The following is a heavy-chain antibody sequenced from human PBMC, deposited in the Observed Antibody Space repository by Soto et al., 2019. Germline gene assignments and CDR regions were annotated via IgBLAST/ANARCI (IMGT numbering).Heavy chain of an antibody. CDR3: ARDGIGGTVFRGYLDY. CDR2: ISHDGNNE. V-gene: IGHV3-30*03. J-gene: IGHJ4*02. D-gene: IGHD1-7*01. Sequence: GGSLRLSCAASGFTFSNYGIHWVRQAPGKGLEWVAVISHDGNNEYYADSVKGRFTISRDNSKNTLYLQMNTLGAEDTAVYYCARDGIGGTVFRGYLDYWGRGTVVTVSS. CDR1: GFTFSNYG.